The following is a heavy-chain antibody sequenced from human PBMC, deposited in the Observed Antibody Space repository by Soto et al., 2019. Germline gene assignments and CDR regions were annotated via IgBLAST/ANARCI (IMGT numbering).Heavy chain of an antibody. V-gene: IGHV4-59*12. D-gene: IGHD3-16*01. J-gene: IGHJ4*02. CDR1: GGSISSYY. CDR3: ARDGDVNTGFGKDY. Sequence: PSETLSLTCTVSGGSISSYYWSWIRQPPGKGLEWIGYIYYSGSTNYNPSLESRVTISVDTSKNQFSLKLSSVTAEDTAMYYCARDGDVNTGFGKDYWGQGTLVTVSS. CDR2: IYYSGST.